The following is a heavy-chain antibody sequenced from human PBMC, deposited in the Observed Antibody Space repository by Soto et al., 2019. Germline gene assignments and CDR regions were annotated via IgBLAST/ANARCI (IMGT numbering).Heavy chain of an antibody. V-gene: IGHV4-4*07. Sequence: SETLSLTCTVSGGSISSYYCSWIRQAAGKGLEWIGRIHTSGSPNYNPSLKSRVTMSADTSKNQFSLKLTSVTAADTAVYYCATGGTYFDYWGQGPLITVSS. J-gene: IGHJ4*02. CDR1: GGSISSYY. CDR3: ATGGTYFDY. CDR2: IHTSGSP.